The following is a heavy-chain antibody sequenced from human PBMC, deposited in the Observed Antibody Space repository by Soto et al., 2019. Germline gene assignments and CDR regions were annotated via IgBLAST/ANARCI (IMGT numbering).Heavy chain of an antibody. CDR3: AGRVLRKRAAEMAI. CDR2: IFHSGST. J-gene: IGHJ6*02. Sequence: QVQLQESGPGLVKPSGTLSLSCTVSGCSISTDHRWTGVGQSPGEGLEWIREIFHSGSTGYTPSPRRRVTISVDRSNNPVYLNLSSVTTAETALYYCAGRVLRKRAAEMAIWGRGPTVNASS. CDR1: GCSISTDHR. V-gene: IGHV4-4*02. D-gene: IGHD3-16*01.